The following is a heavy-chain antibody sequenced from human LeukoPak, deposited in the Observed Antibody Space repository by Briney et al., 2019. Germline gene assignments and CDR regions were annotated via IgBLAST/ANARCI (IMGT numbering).Heavy chain of an antibody. J-gene: IGHJ4*02. CDR1: GFTFSSYS. CDR3: ARYTGSYSGFDY. CDR2: INSNGGST. V-gene: IGHV3-64*01. Sequence: PGGSLRLSCAASGFTFSSYSMNWVRQAPGKGLECVSAINSNGGSTYYANSVKGRFTISRDNSKNTLYLRMGSLRAEDMAVYYCARYTGSYSGFDYWGQGTLVTVSS. D-gene: IGHD1-26*01.